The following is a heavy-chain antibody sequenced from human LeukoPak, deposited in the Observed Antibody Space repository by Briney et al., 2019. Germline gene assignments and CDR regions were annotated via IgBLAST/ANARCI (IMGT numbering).Heavy chain of an antibody. Sequence: SETLSLTCTVSGGSISSYYWSWIRQPPGKGLEWIGYIYTNGSTNYNPSLKSRVTISVDTSKNQFSLKLSSVTAADTAVYYCARARDYLDYWGQGTLVTVSS. CDR2: IYTNGST. CDR3: ARARDYLDY. J-gene: IGHJ4*02. V-gene: IGHV4-4*09. CDR1: GGSISSYY.